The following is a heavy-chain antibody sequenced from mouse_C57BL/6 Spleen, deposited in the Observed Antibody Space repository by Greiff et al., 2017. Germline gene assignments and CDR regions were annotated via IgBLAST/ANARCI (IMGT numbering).Heavy chain of an antibody. CDR3: ARVYDGYYNAMDY. V-gene: IGHV5-17*01. Sequence: EVQRVESGGGLVKPGGSLKLSCAASGFTFSDYGMHWVRQAPEKGLEWVAYISSGSSTIYYADTVKGRFTISRDNAKNTLFLQMTSLRSADTAMYYCARVYDGYYNAMDYWGQGTSVTVSS. CDR1: GFTFSDYG. D-gene: IGHD2-3*01. J-gene: IGHJ4*01. CDR2: ISSGSSTI.